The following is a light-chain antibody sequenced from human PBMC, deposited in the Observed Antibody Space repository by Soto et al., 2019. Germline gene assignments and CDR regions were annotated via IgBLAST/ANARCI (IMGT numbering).Light chain of an antibody. V-gene: IGKV3-15*01. CDR1: QALGNN. Sequence: EIVTMQSPATLSVSPRERATLSCRASQALGNNLAWYQHKPGQAPRLLIYGASTRATGVPVRFSGSGSETEFTLSISSLQSDDLAVYYCQQYTNWPYTFGQGTKLEIE. J-gene: IGKJ2*01. CDR3: QQYTNWPYT. CDR2: GAS.